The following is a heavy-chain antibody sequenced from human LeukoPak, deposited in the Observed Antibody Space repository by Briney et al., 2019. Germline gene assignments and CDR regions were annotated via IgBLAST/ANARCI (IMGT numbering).Heavy chain of an antibody. CDR3: AKLAKYFYGSETFYFVEH. J-gene: IGHJ1*01. CDR2: ISSDGSST. V-gene: IGHV3-74*01. CDR1: GFTFSDYW. Sequence: PGGSLRLSCEASGFTFSDYWIHWVRHAPGKGLVWVSRISSDGSSTSYADSVKGRFTISRDNGKNSLYLQMNSLRVEDTAVYCCAKLAKYFYGSETFYFVEHWGQGTPATASS. D-gene: IGHD3-10*01.